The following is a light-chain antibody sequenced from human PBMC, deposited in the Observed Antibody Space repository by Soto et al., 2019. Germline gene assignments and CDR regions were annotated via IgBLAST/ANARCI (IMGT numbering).Light chain of an antibody. V-gene: IGKV1-12*01. Sequence: DIQMTQSPSSVSASVGGRVTITCRASQGIRSWLAWYQQKPGKAPNLLIYGASRLQSGVPSRFSGSGSRTDFPRTSSSLQPEYAATYYGQQANSFPLTLGGGTKVEIK. CDR3: QQANSFPLT. J-gene: IGKJ4*01. CDR2: GAS. CDR1: QGIRSW.